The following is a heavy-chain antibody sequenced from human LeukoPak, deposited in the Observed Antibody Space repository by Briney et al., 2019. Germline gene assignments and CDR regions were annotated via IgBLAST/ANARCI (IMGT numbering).Heavy chain of an antibody. CDR1: GFTFSNYW. D-gene: IGHD2-2*01. CDR2: IYSDGSST. V-gene: IGHV3-74*01. CDR3: ARDQGYCSSTSCYGFLDY. Sequence: PGGSLRLSCAASGFTFSNYWMHWVRQAPGKRLVWVSRIYSDGSSTSYADSVKGRFTISRDNAKNSLYLQMNSLRAEDTAVYYCARDQGYCSSTSCYGFLDYWGQGTLVTVSS. J-gene: IGHJ4*02.